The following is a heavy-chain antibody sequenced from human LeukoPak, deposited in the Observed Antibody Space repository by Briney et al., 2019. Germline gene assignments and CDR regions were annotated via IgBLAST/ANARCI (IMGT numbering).Heavy chain of an antibody. Sequence: GGSLRLSCAASGFIFSRHWMTWVRQVPGKGLDFVARISQGGNHNYYADSVKGRFTVSRDNAKNSLYLQMNSLRVDDTAVYYCARDRGYSTFDFWGQGTLVTVSS. J-gene: IGHJ4*02. CDR2: ISQGGNHN. D-gene: IGHD4-23*01. V-gene: IGHV3-7*01. CDR3: ARDRGYSTFDF. CDR1: GFIFSRHW.